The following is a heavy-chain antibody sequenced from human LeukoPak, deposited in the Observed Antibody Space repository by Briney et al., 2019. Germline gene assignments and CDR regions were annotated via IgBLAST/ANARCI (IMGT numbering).Heavy chain of an antibody. Sequence: ASVKVSCKASGYTFTSYGISWGRQAPGQGLEWMGWISAYNGNTNYAQKLQGRVTMTTDTSTSTAYMELRSLRSDDTAVYYCARGENYYDSSGYFDWGQGTLVTVSS. CDR3: ARGENYYDSSGYFD. V-gene: IGHV1-18*01. J-gene: IGHJ4*02. D-gene: IGHD3-22*01. CDR1: GYTFTSYG. CDR2: ISAYNGNT.